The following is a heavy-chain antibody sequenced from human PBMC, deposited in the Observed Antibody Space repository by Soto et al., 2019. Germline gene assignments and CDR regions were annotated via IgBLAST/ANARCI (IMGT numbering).Heavy chain of an antibody. CDR2: ISGGGGST. Sequence: EVQLLESGGGLAQPGGSLRLSCAASGFTFRDYGMTWVRQAPGKGLEWVSLISGGGGSTYYADSVKGRFTISRDNSKNTLYLQMNSLRAEDTAVYHCAKIGPYYDLNWSDPWGQGTLVLVSS. CDR1: GFTFRDYG. V-gene: IGHV3-23*01. CDR3: AKIGPYYDLNWSDP. J-gene: IGHJ5*02. D-gene: IGHD3-3*01.